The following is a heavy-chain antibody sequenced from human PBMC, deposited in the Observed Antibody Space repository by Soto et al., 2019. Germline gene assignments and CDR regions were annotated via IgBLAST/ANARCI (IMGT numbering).Heavy chain of an antibody. V-gene: IGHV4-59*01. CDR1: GASISGNY. CDR2: IYYSGAT. Sequence: PSETLSLTCNVSGASISGNYWSWIRQPPGKGLEWIGYIYYSGATSYNPSLESRVTISVDTPKSQFSLKLTSVTPADTAVYYCAKAGSYSGYSGRVDYWGQGILVTVSS. J-gene: IGHJ4*02. D-gene: IGHD5-12*01. CDR3: AKAGSYSGYSGRVDY.